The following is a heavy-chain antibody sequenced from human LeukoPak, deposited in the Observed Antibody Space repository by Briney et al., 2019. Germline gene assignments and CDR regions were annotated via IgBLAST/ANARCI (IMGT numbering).Heavy chain of an antibody. V-gene: IGHV1-69*13. CDR2: IIPIFGTA. CDR1: GGTFSSYA. D-gene: IGHD5-18*01. CDR3: ARVGNWLRPDY. J-gene: IGHJ4*02. Sequence: PVKVSCKASGGTFSSYAISWVRQAPGQGLEWMGGIIPIFGTANYAQKFQGRVTITADESTSTAYMELSSLRSDDTAVYYCARVGNWLRPDYWGQGTLVTVSS.